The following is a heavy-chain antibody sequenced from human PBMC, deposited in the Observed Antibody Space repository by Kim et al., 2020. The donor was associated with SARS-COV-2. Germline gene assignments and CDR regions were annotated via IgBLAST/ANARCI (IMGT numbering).Heavy chain of an antibody. CDR2: IYYSGST. CDR1: GGSISSSSYY. J-gene: IGHJ4*02. D-gene: IGHD1-26*01. V-gene: IGHV4-39*07. CDR3: ARKVGATEN. Sequence: SETLSLTCTVSGGSISSSSYYWGWIRQPPGKGLKWIGSIYYSGSTYYNPSLKSRVTISVDTSKNQFSLKLSSVTAADTAVYYCARKVGATENWGQGTLVTVSS.